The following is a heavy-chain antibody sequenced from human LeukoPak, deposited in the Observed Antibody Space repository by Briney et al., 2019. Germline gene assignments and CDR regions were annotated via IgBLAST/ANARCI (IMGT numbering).Heavy chain of an antibody. CDR3: ARDSGFGELVTYYFDY. CDR2: IWYDGNTK. J-gene: IGHJ4*02. V-gene: IGHV3-33*01. D-gene: IGHD3-10*01. CDR1: GFNFSNYG. Sequence: PGGSLRLSCAASGFNFSNYGMHWVRQVPGTGLEWVAVIWYDGNTKYYANYVKGRFTVSRDNSKNTLYLQMNILRPEDTAIYYCARDSGFGELVTYYFDYWGREPWSPSPQ.